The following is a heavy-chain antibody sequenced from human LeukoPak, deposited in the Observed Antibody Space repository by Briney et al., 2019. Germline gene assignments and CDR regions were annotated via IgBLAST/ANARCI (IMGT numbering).Heavy chain of an antibody. CDR3: AKSRDYSGSYFDY. Sequence: GGSLRLSCAASGFTFSNYAMSWVRHAPGKGLEWVSGISGIGDRTYYADSVKGRFTISRDNSKNTLYLQMNSLRAEGTALYYCAKSRDYSGSYFDYWGQGTLVTVSP. CDR1: GFTFSNYA. V-gene: IGHV3-23*01. CDR2: ISGIGDRT. D-gene: IGHD4-11*01. J-gene: IGHJ4*02.